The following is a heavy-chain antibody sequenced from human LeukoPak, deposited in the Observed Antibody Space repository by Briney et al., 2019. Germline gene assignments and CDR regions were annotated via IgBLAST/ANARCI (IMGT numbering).Heavy chain of an antibody. D-gene: IGHD3-10*01. Sequence: GGPLRLSCAASGFTFSTYAMSWVRQASGKGLEWVSAISGSGGSTYCADSVKGRFTISRDNSKNTLYLQMNSLRAEDTAVYYCAKEGPMVRDFDYWGQGTLVTVSS. J-gene: IGHJ4*02. V-gene: IGHV3-23*01. CDR1: GFTFSTYA. CDR3: AKEGPMVRDFDY. CDR2: ISGSGGST.